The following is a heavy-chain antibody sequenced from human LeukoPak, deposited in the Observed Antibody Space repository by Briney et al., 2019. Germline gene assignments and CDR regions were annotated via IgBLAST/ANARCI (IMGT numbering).Heavy chain of an antibody. CDR2: INPNSSVT. Sequence: GASVKVSCKASGYTFTGYYMHWVRQAPGQGLEWMGWINPNSSVTTYAQKFQGRVTMTRDTSISTAYMELSRLRSDDTAVYYCARVGVLYSGSLSVGYFDYWGQGTLLTVSS. J-gene: IGHJ4*02. CDR3: ARVGVLYSGSLSVGYFDY. D-gene: IGHD1-26*01. CDR1: GYTFTGYY. V-gene: IGHV1-2*02.